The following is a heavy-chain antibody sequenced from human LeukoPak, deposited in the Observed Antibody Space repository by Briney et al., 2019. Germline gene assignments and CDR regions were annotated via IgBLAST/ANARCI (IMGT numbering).Heavy chain of an antibody. Sequence: GGSLRLSCAASGFTFSNYAMSWVRQAPGKGLEWVSTISGSGGSTFYADSVKGRFTVSRDNSKNTLYLRMNNLRAEDTAVYYCAKGGASSGFYDYWGQGAPVTVSS. CDR1: GFTFSNYA. CDR3: AKGGASSGFYDY. CDR2: ISGSGGST. V-gene: IGHV3-23*01. J-gene: IGHJ4*02. D-gene: IGHD3-22*01.